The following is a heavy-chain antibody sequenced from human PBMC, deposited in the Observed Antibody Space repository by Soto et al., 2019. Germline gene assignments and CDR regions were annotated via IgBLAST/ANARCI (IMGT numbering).Heavy chain of an antibody. J-gene: IGHJ4*02. CDR2: IYHSGST. D-gene: IGHD3-22*01. CDR3: ARGGVDYYDSSGYYFSPYSFDY. V-gene: IGHV4-30-2*01. Sequence: QLQLQESGSGLVKPSQTLSLTCAVSGGSISSGGYSWSWIRQPPGKGLEWIGYIYHSGSTYYKPSLKDRVTISIDRSKNQFALKLSSVTAADTAVYYCARGGVDYYDSSGYYFSPYSFDYWGQGTLVTFSS. CDR1: GGSISSGGYS.